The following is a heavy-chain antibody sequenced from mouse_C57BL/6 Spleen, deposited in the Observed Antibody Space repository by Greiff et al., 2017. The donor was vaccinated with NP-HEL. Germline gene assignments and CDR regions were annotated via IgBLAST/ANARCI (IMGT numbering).Heavy chain of an antibody. Sequence: EVQLQQSGPELVKPGASVKISCKASGYTFTDYYMNWVKQSHGKSLEWIGDINPNNGGTSYNQKFKGKATLTVDKSSSTAYMELRSLTSEDSAVYYCARSSDGSSYDWYFDVWGTGTTVTVSS. CDR1: GYTFTDYY. V-gene: IGHV1-26*01. CDR2: INPNNGGT. J-gene: IGHJ1*03. CDR3: ARSSDGSSYDWYFDV. D-gene: IGHD1-1*01.